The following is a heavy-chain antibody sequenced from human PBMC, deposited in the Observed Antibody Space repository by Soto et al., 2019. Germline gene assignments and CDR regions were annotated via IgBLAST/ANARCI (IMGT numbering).Heavy chain of an antibody. V-gene: IGHV3-23*01. CDR2: ISGSGGST. D-gene: IGHD3-3*01. J-gene: IGHJ6*02. CDR3: AKDPRADGVEWLFWMDV. CDR1: GFTFSSYA. Sequence: GGSLRLSCAASGFTFSSYAMSWVRQAPGKGLEWVSAISGSGGSTYYADSVKGRFTISRDNSKNTLYLQMNSLRAEDTAVYYCAKDPRADGVEWLFWMDVWGQGTTVTVSS.